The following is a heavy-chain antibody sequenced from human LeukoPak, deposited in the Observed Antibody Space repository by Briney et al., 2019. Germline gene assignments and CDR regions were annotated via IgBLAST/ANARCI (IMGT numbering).Heavy chain of an antibody. Sequence: ASVKVSRKASGYTFTSYGISWVRQAPGQGLEWMGWISAYNGNTNYAQKLQGRVTMTTDTSTSTAYMELRSLRSDDTAVYYCAISYYYDSSGYYAGENFDYWGQGTLVTVSS. CDR3: AISYYYDSSGYYAGENFDY. V-gene: IGHV1-18*01. D-gene: IGHD3-22*01. CDR2: ISAYNGNT. J-gene: IGHJ4*02. CDR1: GYTFTSYG.